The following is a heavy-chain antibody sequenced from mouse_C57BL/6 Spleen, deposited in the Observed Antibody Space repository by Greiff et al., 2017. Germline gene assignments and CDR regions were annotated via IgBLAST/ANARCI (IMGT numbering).Heavy chain of an antibody. J-gene: IGHJ3*01. V-gene: IGHV1-72*01. Sequence: QVQLQQPGAELVKPGASVKLSCKASGYTFTSYWMHWVKQRPGRGLEWIGRIDPNSGGTKYNEKFKSKATLTVDKPSSTAYMQLSSLTSEESAVYYCARDGGHYDVYWFAYWGQGTLVTVSA. D-gene: IGHD2-3*01. CDR1: GYTFTSYW. CDR2: IDPNSGGT. CDR3: ARDGGHYDVYWFAY.